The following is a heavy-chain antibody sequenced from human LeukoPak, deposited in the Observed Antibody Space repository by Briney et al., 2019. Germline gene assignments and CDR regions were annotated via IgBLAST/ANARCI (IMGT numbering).Heavy chain of an antibody. V-gene: IGHV3-48*04. J-gene: IGHJ4*02. CDR2: ISSGSRTI. CDR3: ARESITGDRDFDY. CDR1: GFTFDDYA. Sequence: PGGSLRLSCAASGFTFDDYAMHWVRQAPGRGLEWVSYISSGSRTIFYADSVKGRFTISRDNAKNSLYLLMNSLRADDTAVYYCARESITGDRDFDYWGQGTLITVSS. D-gene: IGHD7-27*01.